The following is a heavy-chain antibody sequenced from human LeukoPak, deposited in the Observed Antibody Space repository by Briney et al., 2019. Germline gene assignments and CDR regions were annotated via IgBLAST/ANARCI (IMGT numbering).Heavy chain of an antibody. J-gene: IGHJ6*02. CDR1: XYTFTGYY. D-gene: IGHD6-13*01. V-gene: IGHV1-2*06. CDR3: ARVLAAGSSYYYGMDV. CDR2: INPNSGGT. Sequence: SVXXSXKASXYTFTGYYMHWVRQAPGQGLEWMGRINPNSGGTNYAQKFQGRVTMTRDTSISTAYMELSRLRSDDTAVYYCARVLAAGSSYYYGMDVWGQGTTVTVSS.